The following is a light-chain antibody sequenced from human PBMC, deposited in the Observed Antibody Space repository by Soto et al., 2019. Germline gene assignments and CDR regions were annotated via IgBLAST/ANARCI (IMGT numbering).Light chain of an antibody. CDR3: ATWDSSLIAGV. J-gene: IGLJ2*01. CDR1: SSNIGNNF. CDR2: DNN. Sequence: QSVLTQPPSVSAAPGQKVTISCSGSSSNIGNNFVSWYQHLPGTAPKLLIYDNNKRPSGIPDRFSGTKSGTSATLGITGLQTGDEAHCYCATWDSSLIAGVFGGGTKVTVL. V-gene: IGLV1-51*01.